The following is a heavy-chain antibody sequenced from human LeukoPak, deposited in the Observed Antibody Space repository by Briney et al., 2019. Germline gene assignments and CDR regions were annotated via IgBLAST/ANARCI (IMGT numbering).Heavy chain of an antibody. CDR1: GGSISSSSYY. J-gene: IGHJ5*02. CDR3: ARDHLVHWFDP. D-gene: IGHD6-13*01. Sequence: PSETLSLTCTVSGGSISSSSYYWGWIRQPPGKGLEWIGSIYYSGSTYYNPSLKSRVTISVDTSKNQFSLKLSSVTAADTAVYYCARDHLVHWFDPWGQGTLVTVSS. V-gene: IGHV4-39*07. CDR2: IYYSGST.